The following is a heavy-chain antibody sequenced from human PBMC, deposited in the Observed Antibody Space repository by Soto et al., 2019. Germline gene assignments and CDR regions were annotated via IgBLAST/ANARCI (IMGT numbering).Heavy chain of an antibody. V-gene: IGHV3-33*01. CDR2: IWYDGSNK. Sequence: QEQLVESGGGVVQPGRSLRLSCAASGSIFSGYGMHWIRQAPGKGLEWVAVIWYDGSNKYYADSVKGRFTISRDNSKNMLYLQMDSLRAEETAVYYGAREGIGGTAYRGFCDYWGQGTLVTISS. D-gene: IGHD1-7*01. J-gene: IGHJ4*02. CDR3: AREGIGGTAYRGFCDY. CDR1: GSIFSGYG.